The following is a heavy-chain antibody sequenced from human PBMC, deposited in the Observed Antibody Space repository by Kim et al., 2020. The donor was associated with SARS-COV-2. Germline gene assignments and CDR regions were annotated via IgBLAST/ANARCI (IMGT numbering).Heavy chain of an antibody. CDR2: IYHSGST. V-gene: IGHV4-4*02. CDR1: GGTIRSSNW. J-gene: IGHJ2*01. CDR3: ARDRSTDSSSPGVRYFDL. D-gene: IGHD6-6*01. Sequence: SETLSLTCAVSGGTIRSSNWWSWVRQPPGKGLEWIGEIYHSGSTNYNPSLKSRVTISVDKSKNQFSLKLSSVTAADTAVYYCARDRSTDSSSPGVRYFDLCGRGTLVTVSS.